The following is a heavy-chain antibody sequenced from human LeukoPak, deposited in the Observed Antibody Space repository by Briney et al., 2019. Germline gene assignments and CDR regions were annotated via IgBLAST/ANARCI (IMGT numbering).Heavy chain of an antibody. CDR2: ISSSGSTV. J-gene: IGHJ4*02. CDR3: ARDGVVGLTTFRY. CDR1: GFTFSDYY. Sequence: GGSLRLSCAASGFTFSDYYMSWIRQAPGKGLEWVSYISSSGSTVYYADSVKGRFTISRDNAKSSLYLQMNSLRAEDTAVYYCARDGVVGLTTFRYWGQGTLVTVSS. V-gene: IGHV3-11*01. D-gene: IGHD1-26*01.